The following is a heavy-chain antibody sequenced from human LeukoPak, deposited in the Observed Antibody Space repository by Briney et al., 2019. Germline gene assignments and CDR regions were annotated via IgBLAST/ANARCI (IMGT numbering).Heavy chain of an antibody. V-gene: IGHV3-23*01. CDR3: ATPIGAYSGSYPFDY. J-gene: IGHJ4*02. CDR1: GFTFSSYA. CDR2: ISGSGGST. D-gene: IGHD1-26*01. Sequence: GGSLRLSCAASGFTFSSYAMTWVRQAPGKGLEWVSAISGSGGSTYYADSVKGRFTISRDNSKNTLYLQMNSLRAEDTAVYYCATPIGAYSGSYPFDYWGQGTLVTVSS.